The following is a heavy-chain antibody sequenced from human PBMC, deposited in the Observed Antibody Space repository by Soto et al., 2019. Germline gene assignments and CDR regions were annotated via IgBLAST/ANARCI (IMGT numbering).Heavy chain of an antibody. V-gene: IGHV6-1*01. J-gene: IGHJ6*02. D-gene: IGHD6-19*01. CDR3: AKDHGYSSGWEDYYYYYGMDV. Sequence: SQTLSLTCAISGDSVSSNSAAWNWIRQSPSRGLEWLGRTYYRSKWYNDYAVSVKSRITINPDTSKNQFSLQLNSVTPEDTAVYYCAKDHGYSSGWEDYYYYYGMDVWGQGTTVTVSS. CDR2: TYYRSKWYN. CDR1: GDSVSSNSAA.